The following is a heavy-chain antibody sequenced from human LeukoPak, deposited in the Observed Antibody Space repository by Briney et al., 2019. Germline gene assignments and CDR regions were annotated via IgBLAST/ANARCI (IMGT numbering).Heavy chain of an antibody. V-gene: IGHV1-69*13. CDR2: IIPIFGTA. CDR1: GYTFIGYY. CDR3: ARGPYYYYYYMDV. Sequence: SVKVSCKASGYTFIGYYMHWVRQAPGQGLEWMGGIIPIFGTANYAQKFQGRVTITADESTSTAYMELSSLRSEDTAVYYCARGPYYYYYYMDVWGKGTTVTISS. J-gene: IGHJ6*03.